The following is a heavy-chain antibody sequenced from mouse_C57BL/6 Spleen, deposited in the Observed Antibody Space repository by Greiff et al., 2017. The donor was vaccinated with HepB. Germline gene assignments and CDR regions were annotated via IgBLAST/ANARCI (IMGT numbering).Heavy chain of an antibody. D-gene: IGHD1-1*01. CDR2: IDPSDSET. CDR1: GYTFTSYW. J-gene: IGHJ2*01. CDR3: ARWGGSSSYYFDY. Sequence: QVQLQQPGAELVRPGSSVKLSCKASGYTFTSYWMHWVKQRPIQGLEWIGNIDPSDSETHYNQKFKDKATLTVDKSSSTAYMQLSSLTSEDSAVYCCARWGGSSSYYFDYWGQGTTLTVSS. V-gene: IGHV1-52*01.